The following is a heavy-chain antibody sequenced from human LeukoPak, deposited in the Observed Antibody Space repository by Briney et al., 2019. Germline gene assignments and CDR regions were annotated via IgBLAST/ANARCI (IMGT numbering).Heavy chain of an antibody. J-gene: IGHJ4*02. CDR1: GYTFTSYY. Sequence: ASVKVSCKASGYTFTSYYMHWVRQAPGQGLEWMGIINPSGGSTSYAQKFQGRVTMTRDTSTSTVYMELSSLRSDDTAVYYCARSGLQRFLEWLPHLPRRFDYWGQGTLVTVSS. CDR3: ARSGLQRFLEWLPHLPRRFDY. CDR2: INPSGGST. D-gene: IGHD3-3*01. V-gene: IGHV1-46*01.